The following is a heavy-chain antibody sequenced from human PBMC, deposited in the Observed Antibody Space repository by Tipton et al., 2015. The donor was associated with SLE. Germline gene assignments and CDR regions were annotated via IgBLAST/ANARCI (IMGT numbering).Heavy chain of an antibody. V-gene: IGHV4-59*01. D-gene: IGHD3-3*01. J-gene: IGHJ5*02. CDR3: ARDLREWLSPEGWFDP. Sequence: TLSLTCTASGGSISSTYWSWIRQPPGRGLEWIGYIYYSGSTNYNPSLKSRVTISVDTSKNQFSLKLSSVTAADTAVYYCARDLREWLSPEGWFDPWGQGTLVTVSS. CDR2: IYYSGST. CDR1: GGSISSTY.